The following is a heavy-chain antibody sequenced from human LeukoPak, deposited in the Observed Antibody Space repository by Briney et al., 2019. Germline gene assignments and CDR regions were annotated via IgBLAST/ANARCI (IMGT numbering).Heavy chain of an antibody. Sequence: ASVKVSCKASGGTFSSYAISWVRQAPGQGLEWMGEIIPIFGTANYARKFQGRVTITTDESTSKAYMELSSLRSEDTAVYYCARVPLRRDYYDSSEGIFDYWGQGTLVTVSS. V-gene: IGHV1-69*05. CDR1: GGTFSSYA. J-gene: IGHJ4*02. D-gene: IGHD3-22*01. CDR3: ARVPLRRDYYDSSEGIFDY. CDR2: IIPIFGTA.